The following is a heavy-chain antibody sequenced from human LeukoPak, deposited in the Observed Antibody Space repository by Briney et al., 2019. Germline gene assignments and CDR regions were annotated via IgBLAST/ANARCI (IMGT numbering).Heavy chain of an antibody. CDR1: GGSFRGYY. V-gene: IGHV4-34*01. J-gene: IGHJ6*03. CDR3: ARRKGYYYYYYMDV. CDR2: INHSGST. Sequence: SETLSLTCPVYGGSFRGYYWSWIRQPPGKGLEWIGEINHSGSTNYNPSLKSRVTISVDTSKNQFSLKLSSVTAADTAVYYCARRKGYYYYYYMDVWGKGTTVTIS.